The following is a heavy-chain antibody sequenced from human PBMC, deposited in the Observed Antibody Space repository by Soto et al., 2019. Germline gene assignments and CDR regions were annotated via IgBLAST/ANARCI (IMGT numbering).Heavy chain of an antibody. CDR2: IYYSGST. J-gene: IGHJ4*02. V-gene: IGHV4-31*03. CDR1: GGSISSGGYY. Sequence: SETLSLTCTVSGGSISSGGYYWSWIRQHPGKGLEWIGYIYYSGSTYYNPSLKSRVTISVDTSKNQFSLKLSSVTAADTAVYYCARVGRVRTEHWGQGTLVTVSS. CDR3: ARVGRVRTEH. D-gene: IGHD1-1*01.